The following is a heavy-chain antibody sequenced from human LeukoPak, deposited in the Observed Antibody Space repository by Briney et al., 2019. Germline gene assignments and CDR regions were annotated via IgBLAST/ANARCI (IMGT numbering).Heavy chain of an antibody. J-gene: IGHJ6*02. CDR2: ISAYNGNT. CDR3: ARSPSSTRTYYYGMDV. CDR1: GGTFSTFA. V-gene: IGHV1-18*01. Sequence: ASVKVSSKASGGTFSTFAINWVRQAPGQGLEWMGWISAYNGNTNYAQKLQGRVTMTTDTSTSTAYMELRSLRSDDTAVYYCARSPSSTRTYYYGMDVWGQGTTVTVSS. D-gene: IGHD6-13*01.